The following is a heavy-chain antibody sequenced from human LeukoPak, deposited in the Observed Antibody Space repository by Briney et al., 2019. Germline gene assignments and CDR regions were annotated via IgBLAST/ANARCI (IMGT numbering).Heavy chain of an antibody. CDR1: GFTFSDYY. CDR3: ARHDTAMATDYGMDV. D-gene: IGHD5-18*01. V-gene: IGHV3-11*01. CDR2: ISSRGSTI. Sequence: GGSLRLSCAASGFTFSDYYISWIRQAPGKGLEWVSYISSRGSTIYYADSVKGRFTISRDNAKNSLYLQMNSLRAEDTAVYYCARHDTAMATDYGMDVWGQGTTVTVSS. J-gene: IGHJ6*02.